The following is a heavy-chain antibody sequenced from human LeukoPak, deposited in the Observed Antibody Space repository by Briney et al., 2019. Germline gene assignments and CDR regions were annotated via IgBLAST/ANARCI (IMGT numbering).Heavy chain of an antibody. J-gene: IGHJ4*02. CDR2: ISVIGDTI. CDR3: ARGTLYYGSESYDY. Sequence: GGSLRLSCAASGFPFSAYEMNWVRQAPGKGLEWVSYISVIGDTIYYADSVKGRFTISRDNAKKSLYLQMKSLRAEDTAVYYCARGTLYYGSESYDYWGQGTLVAVSS. D-gene: IGHD3-10*01. V-gene: IGHV3-48*03. CDR1: GFPFSAYE.